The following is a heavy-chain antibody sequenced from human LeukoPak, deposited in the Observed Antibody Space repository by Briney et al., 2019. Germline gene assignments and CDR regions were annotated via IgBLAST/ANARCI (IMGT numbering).Heavy chain of an antibody. V-gene: IGHV4-59*08. CDR2: IHLIGSA. CDR3: ARRSGSGWRNWFDP. D-gene: IGHD6-19*01. J-gene: IGHJ5*02. Sequence: AESLSLVCSLSGRSISCYYWRWIRPPPPKGLGWIGSIHLIGSANEKPSLTRRVTISVDTAKNQCSLKLSAVPAAGTAVYYCARRSGSGWRNWFDPWGQRTLVTVST. CDR1: GRSISCYY.